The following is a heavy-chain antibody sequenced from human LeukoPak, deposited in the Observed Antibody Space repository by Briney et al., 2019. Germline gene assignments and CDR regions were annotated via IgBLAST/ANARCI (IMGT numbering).Heavy chain of an antibody. CDR1: GFTFSSYV. CDR3: ARAEVVPAAFDY. D-gene: IGHD2-2*01. Sequence: GRALRLSCAASGFTFSSYVMHWVRQAPGKGLEWVAVIWYDGSNKYYADSVKGRFIISRDNSKNTLYLQMNSLRAEDTAVYYCARAEVVPAAFDYWGQGTLVTVSS. V-gene: IGHV3-33*01. CDR2: IWYDGSNK. J-gene: IGHJ4*02.